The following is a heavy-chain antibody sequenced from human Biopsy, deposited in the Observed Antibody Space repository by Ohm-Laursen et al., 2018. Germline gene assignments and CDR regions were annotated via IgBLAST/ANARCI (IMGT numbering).Heavy chain of an antibody. D-gene: IGHD3-22*01. CDR3: ARDRGYYSDRTVPGYFDL. J-gene: IGHJ2*01. V-gene: IGHV4-59*01. Sequence: GTLSLTCTVSGDSISSYYWSWIRQPPGKGLQWIGYIYYTGSTDYNPSLQSRVTISVDTSKNHFSLRLRSVTPADTAIYYCARDRGYYSDRTVPGYFDLWGRGTLVTVSS. CDR1: GDSISSYY. CDR2: IYYTGST.